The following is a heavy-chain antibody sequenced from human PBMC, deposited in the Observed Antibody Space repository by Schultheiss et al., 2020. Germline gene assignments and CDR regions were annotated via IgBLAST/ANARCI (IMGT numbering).Heavy chain of an antibody. CDR2: IYAGDSDT. D-gene: IGHD6-13*01. CDR1: GYNFASYW. Sequence: GESLKISCKGSGYNFASYWIGWVRQMPGKGLESVGIIYAGDSDTRYSPSFEGQVTISADKSVDTAYLQWSSLRASDTATYYCARLESHTYASSWYPDYWGQGTLVTVSS. CDR3: ARLESHTYASSWYPDY. V-gene: IGHV5-51*01. J-gene: IGHJ4*02.